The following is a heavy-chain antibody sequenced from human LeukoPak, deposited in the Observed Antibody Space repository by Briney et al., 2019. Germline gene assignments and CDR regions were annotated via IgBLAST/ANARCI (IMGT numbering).Heavy chain of an antibody. D-gene: IGHD3-10*01. J-gene: IGHJ6*04. V-gene: IGHV3-74*01. CDR1: GFTFSSYW. Sequence: EGSLRLSCAASGFTFSSYWMHWVRQAPGKGLVWVSRINSDGSSTSYADSVKGRFTISRDNAKNTLYLQMNSLRAEDTAVYYCASTYYYGSGSYYIYYYGMDVWGKGTTVTVSS. CDR2: INSDGSST. CDR3: ASTYYYGSGSYYIYYYGMDV.